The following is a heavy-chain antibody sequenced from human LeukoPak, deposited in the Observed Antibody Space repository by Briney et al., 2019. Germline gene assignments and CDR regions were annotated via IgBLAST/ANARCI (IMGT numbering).Heavy chain of an antibody. J-gene: IGHJ6*02. V-gene: IGHV4-39*01. D-gene: IGHD6-13*01. CDR1: GGSISSSSYY. CDR3: ARHPQYSSSWPYYYYYGMDV. Sequence: SSETLSLTCTVSGGSISSSSYYWGWIRQPPGKGLEWIGSIYYSGSTYYNPSLKSRVTLSVDTSKNQFSLKLSSVTAADTAVYYCARHPQYSSSWPYYYYYGMDVWGQGTTVTVSS. CDR2: IYYSGST.